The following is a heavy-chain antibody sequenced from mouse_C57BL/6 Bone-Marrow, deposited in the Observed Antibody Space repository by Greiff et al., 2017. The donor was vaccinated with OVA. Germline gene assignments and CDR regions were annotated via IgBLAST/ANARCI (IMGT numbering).Heavy chain of an antibody. CDR3: ARFITTVVAPYY. D-gene: IGHD1-1*01. J-gene: IGHJ2*01. Sequence: QVQLQQPGAELVKPGASVKLSCKASGYTFTSYWMQWVKQRPGHGLEWIGEIDPSDSYTNYNQKFKGKATLTVDTSSSTAYMQLSSLTSEDSAVYYCARFITTVVAPYYWGQGTTLTVSS. CDR2: IDPSDSYT. V-gene: IGHV1-50*01. CDR1: GYTFTSYW.